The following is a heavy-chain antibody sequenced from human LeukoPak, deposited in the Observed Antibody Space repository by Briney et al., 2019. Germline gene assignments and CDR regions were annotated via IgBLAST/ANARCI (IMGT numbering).Heavy chain of an antibody. D-gene: IGHD4-17*01. CDR2: INHSGST. V-gene: IGHV4-34*01. CDR3: SETLDYGAYRSDY. Sequence: KPSETLSLTCAVYGGSFSGYYWSWIRQPPGKGREWIGEINHSGSTKYNPSRKSPVPLSVGTSKNQFSLEHSSLTAAGTAVSFCSETLDYGAYRSDYGGQGTLVTVSS. CDR1: GGSFSGYY. J-gene: IGHJ4*02.